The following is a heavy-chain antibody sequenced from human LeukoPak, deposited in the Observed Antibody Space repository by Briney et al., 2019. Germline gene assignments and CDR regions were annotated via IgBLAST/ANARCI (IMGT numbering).Heavy chain of an antibody. D-gene: IGHD4-23*01. CDR3: GRGSPHGNDY. Sequence: GGSLRLSCAASGFTFSSYWMNWVRQAPGKGLVWVSRIASDGSSTTYADSVKGRFSISRDNAKNTLYLQMNSLRVEDTAVYYCGRGSPHGNDYWGQGTLVTVSS. CDR1: GFTFSSYW. V-gene: IGHV3-74*01. J-gene: IGHJ4*02. CDR2: IASDGSST.